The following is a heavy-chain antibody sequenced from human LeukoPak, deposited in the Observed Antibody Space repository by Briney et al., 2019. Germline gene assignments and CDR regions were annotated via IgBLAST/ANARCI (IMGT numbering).Heavy chain of an antibody. Sequence: SVKVSCKASGGTFSSYTISSVRHAPGQGLEWMGRIIPILGIANYAQKFQSRVTITADKSTSTDYMELSSLRSEDTAVYDCARGPDSITIFGVVITDAFDIWGQGTMVTVSS. J-gene: IGHJ3*02. CDR3: ARGPDSITIFGVVITDAFDI. CDR2: IIPILGIA. CDR1: GGTFSSYT. D-gene: IGHD3-3*01. V-gene: IGHV1-69*02.